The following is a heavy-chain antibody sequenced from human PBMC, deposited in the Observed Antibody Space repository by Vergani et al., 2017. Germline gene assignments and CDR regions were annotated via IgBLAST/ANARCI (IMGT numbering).Heavy chain of an antibody. CDR3: GGDLRLMYNRFDP. CDR1: GFTFGSFG. J-gene: IGHJ5*02. V-gene: IGHV3-33*01. CDR2: IWDDGRNK. D-gene: IGHD3-3*01. Sequence: QVHLVESGGGVFQPGRSLRLSCAASGFTFGSFGMHWVRQAPGKGVEWVAVIWDDGRNKQYADSVKGRFTVSRDNSQSTLYLQINSLRAEETAMYYCGGDLRLMYNRFDPWGQGTVVTVSS.